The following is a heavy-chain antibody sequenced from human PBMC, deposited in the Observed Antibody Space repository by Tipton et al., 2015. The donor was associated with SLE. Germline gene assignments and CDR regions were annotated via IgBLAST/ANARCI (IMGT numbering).Heavy chain of an antibody. CDR1: GGSISSGSYY. CDR3: ARDRYYYMDV. J-gene: IGHJ6*03. CDR2: IYTSGST. V-gene: IGHV4-61*02. Sequence: TLSLTCTVSGGSISSGSYYWSWIRQPAGKGLEWIGRIYTSGSTNYNPSLKSRVTISVDTSKNQFSLKLSSVTAADTAVYYCARDRYYYMDVWGKGTTVTASS.